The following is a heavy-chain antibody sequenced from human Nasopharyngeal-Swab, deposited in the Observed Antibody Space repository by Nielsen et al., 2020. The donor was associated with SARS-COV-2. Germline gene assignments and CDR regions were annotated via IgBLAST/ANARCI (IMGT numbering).Heavy chain of an antibody. V-gene: IGHV3-21*01. CDR2: ISSSSSYI. CDR1: GFTFSSYA. D-gene: IGHD3-9*01. J-gene: IGHJ6*03. CDR3: ARDQPPYDILTAYYYYMDV. Sequence: GESLKISCAASGFTFSSYAMSWVRQAPGKGLEWVSSISSSSSYIYYADSVKGRFTISRDNAKNSLYLQMNSLRAEDTAVYYCARDQPPYDILTAYYYYMDVWGKGTTVTVSS.